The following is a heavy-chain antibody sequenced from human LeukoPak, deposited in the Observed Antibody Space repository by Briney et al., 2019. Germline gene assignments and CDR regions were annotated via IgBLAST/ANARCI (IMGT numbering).Heavy chain of an antibody. CDR2: ISSSGSTI. V-gene: IGHV3-11*04. Sequence: GGSLRLSCAASGFTFSDYYMSWIRQAPGKGLEWVSYISSSGSTIYYADSVKGRFTISRDNSKNTLYLQMNSLRAEDTAVYYCARGSVTQDAFDIWGQGTMVTVSS. CDR3: ARGSVTQDAFDI. D-gene: IGHD4-23*01. CDR1: GFTFSDYY. J-gene: IGHJ3*02.